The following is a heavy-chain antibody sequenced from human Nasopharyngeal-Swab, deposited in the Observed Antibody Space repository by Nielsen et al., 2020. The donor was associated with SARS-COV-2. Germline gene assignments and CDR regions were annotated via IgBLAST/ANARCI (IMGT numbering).Heavy chain of an antibody. D-gene: IGHD6-13*01. CDR3: AKAEGSYYYYYGMDV. CDR1: GFTFSSYA. Sequence: GESLKISCAASGFTFSSYAMRWVSQAPGKGLEWVSAISGSGGSTYYADSVKGRFTISRDNSKNTLYLQMNSLRAEDTAVYYCAKAEGSYYYYYGMDVWGQGTTVTVSS. V-gene: IGHV3-23*01. J-gene: IGHJ6*02. CDR2: ISGSGGST.